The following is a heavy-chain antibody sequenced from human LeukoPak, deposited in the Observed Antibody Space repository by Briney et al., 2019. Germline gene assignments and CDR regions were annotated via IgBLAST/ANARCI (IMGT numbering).Heavy chain of an antibody. V-gene: IGHV4-34*01. J-gene: IGHJ4*02. CDR3: ARADPNHIVVVAAAMGFDY. Sequence: SETLSLTCAVYGGSFSGYYWSWIRRPPGKGLEWTGEINHSGSTNYNPPLKSRVTISVDTSKNQFSLKLSSVTAADTAVYYCARADPNHIVVVAAAMGFDYWGQGTLVTVSS. D-gene: IGHD2-15*01. CDR1: GGSFSGYY. CDR2: INHSGST.